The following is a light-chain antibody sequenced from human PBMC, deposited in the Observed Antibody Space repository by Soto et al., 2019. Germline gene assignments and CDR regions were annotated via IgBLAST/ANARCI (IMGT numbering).Light chain of an antibody. Sequence: EIVLTQSPGSLSLSPGERATLSCRASQSVSSGSLAWYQQKPGQAPRLLIYGASSRATGVPDRFSGSGSGTDFTLTISRLEPEDFAVYYCQLYSGSLMYTFGQGTRLDIK. J-gene: IGKJ2*01. V-gene: IGKV3-20*01. CDR3: QLYSGSLMYT. CDR1: QSVSSGS. CDR2: GAS.